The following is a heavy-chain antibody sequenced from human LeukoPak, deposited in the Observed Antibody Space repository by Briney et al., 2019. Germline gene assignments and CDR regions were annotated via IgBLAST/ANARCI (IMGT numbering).Heavy chain of an antibody. CDR3: ARGWVSVAGTILYYFDY. J-gene: IGHJ4*02. D-gene: IGHD6-19*01. Sequence: SETLSLTCAVYGGSFSGYYWSWIRQPPGKGLEWIREINHSGSTNYNPSLKSRVTISVDTSKNQFSLKLSSVTAADTAVYYCARGWVSVAGTILYYFDYWGQGTLVTVSS. V-gene: IGHV4-34*01. CDR2: INHSGST. CDR1: GGSFSGYY.